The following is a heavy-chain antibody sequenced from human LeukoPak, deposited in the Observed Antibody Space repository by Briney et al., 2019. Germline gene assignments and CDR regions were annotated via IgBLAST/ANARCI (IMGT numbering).Heavy chain of an antibody. D-gene: IGHD3-3*01. CDR2: INHSGST. V-gene: IGHV4-34*01. CDR1: GGSFSGYY. CDR3: ARGVTYYDFWSGYQYYFDY. J-gene: IGHJ4*02. Sequence: SETLSLTCAVYGGSFSGYYWSWIRQPPGKGLEWIGEINHSGSTNYNPSLKSRVTISVDTSKNQFSLKLSPVTAADTAVYYCARGVTYYDFWSGYQYYFDYWGQGTLVTVSS.